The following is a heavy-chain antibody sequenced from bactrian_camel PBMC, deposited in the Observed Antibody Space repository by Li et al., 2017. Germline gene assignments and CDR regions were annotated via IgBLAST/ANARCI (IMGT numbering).Heavy chain of an antibody. J-gene: IGHJ4*01. D-gene: IGHD6*01. CDR1: GYSSNTFC. V-gene: IGHV3S40*01. CDR2: IRRDGGET. Sequence: VQLVESGGGSVQAGGPLRLSCAASGYSSNTFCMGWFRRVPGLEREGIAAIRRDGGETWYAASEKGRFTISRDSAKNTVYLQMNNLQPEDTATYYCAEGRGSRGEHCYSLNYWGQGTQVTVS. CDR3: AEGRGSRGEHCYSLNY.